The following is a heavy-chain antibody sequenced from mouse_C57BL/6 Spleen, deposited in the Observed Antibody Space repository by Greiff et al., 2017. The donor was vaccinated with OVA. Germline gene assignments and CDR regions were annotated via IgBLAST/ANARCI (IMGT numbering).Heavy chain of an antibody. D-gene: IGHD2-12*01. CDR1: GYAFSSSW. Sequence: QVQLQQSGPELVKPGASVKLSCKASGYAFSSSWMNWVKQRPGKGLEWIGRIDPGDGDTNYNGKFKGKATLTADKSSSTAYMQLSSLTSEDSAVSFCSCYSDDWFAYWGQGTLVTVSA. CDR2: IDPGDGDT. CDR3: SCYSDDWFAY. J-gene: IGHJ3*01. V-gene: IGHV1-82*01.